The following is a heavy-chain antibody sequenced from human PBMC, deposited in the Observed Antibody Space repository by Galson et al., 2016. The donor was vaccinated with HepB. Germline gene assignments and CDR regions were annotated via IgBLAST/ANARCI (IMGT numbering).Heavy chain of an antibody. Sequence: SVKVSCKASGYSVTTYAMNWVRQAPGQGLEWMGWINTNTGKSTYAQAFTGRFVFSLDTSVSTTYLQFSGLKAEGTAVYYCAREMGYGSSTSCYVTAFAMWGQGTMITVSA. V-gene: IGHV7-4-1*02. CDR2: INTNTGKS. CDR3: AREMGYGSSTSCYVTAFAM. CDR1: GYSVTTYA. J-gene: IGHJ3*02. D-gene: IGHD2-2*01.